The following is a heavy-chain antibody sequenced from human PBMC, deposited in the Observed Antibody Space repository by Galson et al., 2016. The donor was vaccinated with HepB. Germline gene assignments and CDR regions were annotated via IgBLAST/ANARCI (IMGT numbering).Heavy chain of an antibody. J-gene: IGHJ6*02. CDR3: AREQAVGYYYGMDV. CDR2: ISTYNGHT. Sequence: SVKVSCKASGYTFTSYGINWVRQAPGQGLEWVGWISTYNGHTSYVQKVQGRVTMTTDTSTNTAFMELRSLISADTAVYYCAREQAVGYYYGMDVWGLGTTVTVSS. CDR1: GYTFTSYG. V-gene: IGHV1-18*01. D-gene: IGHD4-23*01.